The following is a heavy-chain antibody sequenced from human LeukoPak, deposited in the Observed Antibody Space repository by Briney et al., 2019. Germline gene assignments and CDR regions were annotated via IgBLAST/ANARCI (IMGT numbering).Heavy chain of an antibody. D-gene: IGHD2-2*02. CDR1: GFTFSSYW. CDR2: IKQDGSEK. V-gene: IGHV3-7*01. J-gene: IGHJ3*02. Sequence: PGGSLRLSCAASGFTFSSYWMSWVRQAPGKGLEWVANIKQDGSEKYYVDSVKGRFTISRDNAKNSLYLQMNSLRAEDTAVYYCAREPYTPSESDAFDIWGQGTMVTVSS. CDR3: AREPYTPSESDAFDI.